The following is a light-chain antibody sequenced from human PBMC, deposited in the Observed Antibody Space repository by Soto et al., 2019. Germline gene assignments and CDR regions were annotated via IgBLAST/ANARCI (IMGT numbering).Light chain of an antibody. V-gene: IGKV3-11*01. J-gene: IGKJ4*01. Sequence: EIVLTQSPATLSLSPGERATLSCRASQSVSSYLAWYQQKPGQAPRLLIYDASNRDTGIPARFTASGSGTDFTLTISSLEPEDFAVYYCQQRSNWLLTFGGGTKVEIK. CDR3: QQRSNWLLT. CDR2: DAS. CDR1: QSVSSY.